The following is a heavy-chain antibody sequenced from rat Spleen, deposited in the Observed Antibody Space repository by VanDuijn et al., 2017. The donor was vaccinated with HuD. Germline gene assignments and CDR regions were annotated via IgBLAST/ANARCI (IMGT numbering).Heavy chain of an antibody. CDR1: GFIFNNYW. Sequence: EVQLVESGGGLVLPGRSLKLSCVASGFIFNNYWMTWIRQAPGKGLEWFASISPSGGNTYYPDSVKGRFSISRDNSRGILYLHMSSLGSEDTATYYCTTFYGPLDYWGQGVMVTVSS. CDR2: ISPSGGNT. CDR3: TTFYGPLDY. V-gene: IGHV5-31*01. J-gene: IGHJ2*01. D-gene: IGHD1-11*01.